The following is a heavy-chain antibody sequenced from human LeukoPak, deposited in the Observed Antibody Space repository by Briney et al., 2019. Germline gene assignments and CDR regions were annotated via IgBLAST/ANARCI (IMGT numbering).Heavy chain of an antibody. CDR3: ARALDYALHYFDY. CDR1: GYTFTPYY. CDR2: ISAYNGNT. D-gene: IGHD4-17*01. Sequence: ASVKVSCKASGYTFTPYYIHWVRQAPGQGLEWMGWISAYNGNTNYAQKLQGRVTMTTDTSTSTAYMELRSLRSDDTAVYYCARALDYALHYFDYWGQGTLVTVSS. V-gene: IGHV1-18*04. J-gene: IGHJ4*02.